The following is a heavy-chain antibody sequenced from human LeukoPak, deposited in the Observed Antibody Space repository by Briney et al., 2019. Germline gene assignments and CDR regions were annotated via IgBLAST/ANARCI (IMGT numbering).Heavy chain of an antibody. CDR1: GFTFSSYG. J-gene: IGHJ4*02. CDR2: ISFDGSNK. CDR3: AEDPTAGWGYGGNRHYFDY. Sequence: GGSLRLSCAASGFTFSSYGMHWVRQAPGKGLEWVAVISFDGSNKYYGDSVKGRFTISRDNSKNTLYLQMNSLRAEDTAVYYCAEDPTAGWGYGGNRHYFDYWGQGTLVTVSS. V-gene: IGHV3-30*18. D-gene: IGHD4-23*01.